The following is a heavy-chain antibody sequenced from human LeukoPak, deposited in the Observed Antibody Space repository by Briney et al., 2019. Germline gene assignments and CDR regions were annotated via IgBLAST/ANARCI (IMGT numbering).Heavy chain of an antibody. CDR1: GFTFSSYA. D-gene: IGHD2-15*01. Sequence: PGGSLRLSCAASGFTFSSYAMSWVRQAPGKGLEWVSSISSSSSYIYYADSVKGRFTISRDNAKNSLYLQMNSLRAEDTAVYYCARDLIEHGGNPDGDYWGQGTLVTVSS. V-gene: IGHV3-21*01. CDR2: ISSSSSYI. CDR3: ARDLIEHGGNPDGDY. J-gene: IGHJ4*02.